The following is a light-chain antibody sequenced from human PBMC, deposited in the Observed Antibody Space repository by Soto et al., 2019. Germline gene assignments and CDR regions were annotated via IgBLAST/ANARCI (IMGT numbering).Light chain of an antibody. CDR3: QQYNSYSPWT. V-gene: IGKV1-5*03. J-gene: IGKJ1*01. CDR2: KAS. Sequence: DIQLTQSPSFLSASVGDRVTITCRASQGIGSSLAWYQQKPGKAPKLLIYKASSLESGVPSRFSGSGSGTEFTLTISSLQPDDFATYYCQQYNSYSPWTFGQGTKVDIK. CDR1: QGIGSS.